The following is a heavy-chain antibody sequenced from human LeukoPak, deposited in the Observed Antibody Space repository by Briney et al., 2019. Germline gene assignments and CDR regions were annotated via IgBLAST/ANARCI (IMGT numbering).Heavy chain of an antibody. CDR1: GFTFSSYA. CDR2: ISYDGSNK. J-gene: IGHJ4*02. CDR3: AKTANYYDSSGVDY. V-gene: IGHV3-30*07. D-gene: IGHD3-22*01. Sequence: PGGSLRLSCAASGFTFSSYAMHWVRQAPGKGLEWVAVISYDGSNKYYADSVKGRFTISRDNSKNTLYLQMNSLRAEDTAVYYCAKTANYYDSSGVDYWGQGTLVTVSS.